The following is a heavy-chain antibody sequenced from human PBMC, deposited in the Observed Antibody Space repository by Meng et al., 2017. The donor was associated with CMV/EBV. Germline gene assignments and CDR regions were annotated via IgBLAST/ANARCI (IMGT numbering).Heavy chain of an antibody. CDR1: WFSVSSNY. Sequence: VQLVGSWGGLVATGGVLRLSRTAAWFSVSSNYMRWVRQAPGKGLEWISIIYGSGNTYYGDSVKGRFTISRDNFRNTLYLQMNSLRAEDTAVYYCAREIPQAWASWGQGTLVTVAS. J-gene: IGHJ5*02. CDR2: IYGSGNT. D-gene: IGHD2-21*01. CDR3: AREIPQAWAS. V-gene: IGHV3-66*01.